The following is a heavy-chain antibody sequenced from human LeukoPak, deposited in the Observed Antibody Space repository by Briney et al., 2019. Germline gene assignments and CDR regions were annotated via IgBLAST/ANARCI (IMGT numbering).Heavy chain of an antibody. D-gene: IGHD2-2*01. CDR1: GFTFSSYG. CDR3: AKDRVRYCSSTSCEYFDY. Sequence: TGGSLRLSCAASGFTFSSYGMSWVRQAPGKGLEWVSGISGSGGSTYYADSVKGRFTISRDNSKNTLYLQMNSLRAEDTAVYYCAKDRVRYCSSTSCEYFDYWGQGTLVTVSS. V-gene: IGHV3-23*01. CDR2: ISGSGGST. J-gene: IGHJ4*02.